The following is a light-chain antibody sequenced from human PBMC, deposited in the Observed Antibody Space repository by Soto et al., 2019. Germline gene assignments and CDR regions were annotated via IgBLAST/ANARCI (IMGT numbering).Light chain of an antibody. Sequence: QAARTQPGSVAGCPGQSVTISCTGTGNDVGAYNYVSWYQQHPGRPPKLMIYDVTKWPSGVPERFSGSKSGNTASLTISGLQAEDEADYFCCSYAGGYIYLFGTGTKV. J-gene: IGLJ1*01. CDR2: DVT. CDR3: CSYAGGYIYL. CDR1: GNDVGAYNY. V-gene: IGLV2-11*01.